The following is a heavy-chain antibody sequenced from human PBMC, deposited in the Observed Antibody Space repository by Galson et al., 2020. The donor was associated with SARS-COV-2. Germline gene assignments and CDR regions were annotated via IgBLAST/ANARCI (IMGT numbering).Heavy chain of an antibody. J-gene: IGHJ4*02. CDR1: GGTFSSYT. CDR2: IIPILGIA. Sequence: SVKVSCKASGGTFSSYTISWVRQAPGQGLEWMGRIIPILGIANYAQKFQGRVTITADKSTSTAYMELSSLRSEDTAVYYCARDLHIDSSSDYWGQGTLVTVSS. CDR3: ARDLHIDSSSDY. D-gene: IGHD5-12*01. V-gene: IGHV1-69*04.